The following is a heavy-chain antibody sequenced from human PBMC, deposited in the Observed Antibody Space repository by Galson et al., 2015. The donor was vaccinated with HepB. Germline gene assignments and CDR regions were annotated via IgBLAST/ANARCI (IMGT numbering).Heavy chain of an antibody. CDR1: GLTFSSYA. D-gene: IGHD3-10*01. Sequence: SLRLSCAGSGLTFSSYAMHWVRQAPGKGLEWVAVISFDGFNKYYADSVKGRFTISRDNSKNTLYLQMNSLSAEDTAVYYCARGRMVRGLSLRYDAVDIWGQVTMVTVSS. CDR3: ARGRMVRGLSLRYDAVDI. CDR2: ISFDGFNK. J-gene: IGHJ3*02. V-gene: IGHV3-30*04.